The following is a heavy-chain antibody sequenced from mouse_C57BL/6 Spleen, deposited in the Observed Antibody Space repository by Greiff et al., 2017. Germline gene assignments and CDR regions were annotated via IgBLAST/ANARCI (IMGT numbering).Heavy chain of an antibody. CDR3: ARRADFPYAMDY. J-gene: IGHJ4*01. CDR1: GYTFTSYW. V-gene: IGHV1-69*01. D-gene: IGHD3-1*01. CDR2: IDPSGSYT. Sequence: VQLQQPGAELVMPGASVKLSCKASGYTFTSYWMHWVKQRPGQGLEWIGEIDPSGSYTNYNQKFKGKSTLTVDKSSSTAYMQLSSLTSEDSAVYYCARRADFPYAMDYWGQGTSVTVAS.